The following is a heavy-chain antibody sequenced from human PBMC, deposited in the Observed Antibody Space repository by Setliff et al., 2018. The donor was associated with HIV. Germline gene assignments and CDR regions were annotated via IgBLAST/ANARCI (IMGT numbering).Heavy chain of an antibody. CDR1: GFTFSGYA. Sequence: LSLSCAASGFTFSGYAMSWVRQAPGKGLEWVSAISSSGATIYYADSVKGRFTIPRDNSKNTLYLQMNSLRAEDTAVYYCTKNLYRSPWSPLDYWGQGTLVTVSS. V-gene: IGHV3-23*01. CDR2: ISSSGATI. J-gene: IGHJ4*02. D-gene: IGHD6-19*01. CDR3: TKNLYRSPWSPLDY.